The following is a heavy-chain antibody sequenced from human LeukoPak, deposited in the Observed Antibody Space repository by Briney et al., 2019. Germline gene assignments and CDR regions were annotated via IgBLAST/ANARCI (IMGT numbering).Heavy chain of an antibody. V-gene: IGHV4-59*11. CDR1: GGSFSSHY. CDR3: AGDPTTVTKGLEI. CDR2: ISYIGST. J-gene: IGHJ3*02. Sequence: SETLSLTCTVSGGSFSSHYWSWIRRPPGKGLEWIGYISYIGSTNYNPSLKSRVTISVDTSKNQFSLKLTSVTAADAAVYFCAGDPTTVTKGLEIWGQGTMVTVSS. D-gene: IGHD4-17*01.